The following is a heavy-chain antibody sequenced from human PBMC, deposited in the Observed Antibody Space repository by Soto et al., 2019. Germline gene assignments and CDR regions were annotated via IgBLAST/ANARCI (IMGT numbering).Heavy chain of an antibody. Sequence: SETLSLTCTVSGASISNPDYYWSWIRQPPGKGLEWIGTIFFNGETSFSPSLESRLSMSVDTSKNQFSLSLRSVTASDTAVYFCAREGRLQSLDYWGQGTLVTVSS. D-gene: IGHD4-4*01. CDR2: IFFNGET. J-gene: IGHJ4*02. CDR3: AREGRLQSLDY. CDR1: GASISNPDYY. V-gene: IGHV4-30-4*01.